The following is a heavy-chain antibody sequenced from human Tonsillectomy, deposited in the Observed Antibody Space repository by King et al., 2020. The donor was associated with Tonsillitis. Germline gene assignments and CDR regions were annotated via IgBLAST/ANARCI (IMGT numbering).Heavy chain of an antibody. J-gene: IGHJ5*02. D-gene: IGHD2-2*01. V-gene: IGHV4-34*01. Sequence: QVQLQQWGAGLLKPSETLSLTCAVYGGSFNGYYWSWIRQPPGKGLEWIGEINHSGSTNYNPSLKSRVTISVDTSKNQFPLKVTSVTAADTAVYFCASRAETIVVPPAMGAWGQGILVTVSS. CDR2: INHSGST. CDR1: GGSFNGYY. CDR3: ASRAETIVVPPAMGA.